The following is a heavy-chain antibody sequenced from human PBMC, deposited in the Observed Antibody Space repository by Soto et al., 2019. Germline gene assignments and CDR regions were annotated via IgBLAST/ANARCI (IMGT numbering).Heavy chain of an antibody. V-gene: IGHV4-39*01. D-gene: IGHD2-2*01. CDR3: AILRSRIRYQLLWSWFDP. CDR1: AGSISSSSYY. CDR2: IYYSGST. Sequence: SETLSLTCTVSAGSISSSSYYWGWIRQPPGKGLEWIGSIYYSGSTYYNPSLKSRVTISVDTSKNQFSLKLSSVSASDTAVYYCAILRSRIRYQLLWSWFDPWGQGTLVTVSS. J-gene: IGHJ5*02.